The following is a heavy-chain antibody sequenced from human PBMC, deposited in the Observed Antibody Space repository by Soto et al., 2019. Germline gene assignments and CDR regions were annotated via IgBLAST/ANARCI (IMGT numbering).Heavy chain of an antibody. J-gene: IGHJ4*02. CDR2: RYYSGNT. CDR1: GVSITSGSYY. Sequence: HVQLQESGPGPVTPSQTLSLSCTVSGVSITSGSYYWTWVRQSPGKGLVWIGYRYYSGNTYYNPSLNGRATIAVDTANNQFSVKLTSVPAADTAVYYCARGGYDTSGQTFIGWGPDCWGQGTLVTVSS. D-gene: IGHD3-22*01. CDR3: ARGGYDTSGQTFIGWGPDC. V-gene: IGHV4-30-4*01.